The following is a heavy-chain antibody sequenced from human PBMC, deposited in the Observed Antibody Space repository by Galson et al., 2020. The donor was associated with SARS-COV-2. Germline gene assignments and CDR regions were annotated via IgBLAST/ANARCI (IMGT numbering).Heavy chain of an antibody. CDR1: GFAFGSFV. J-gene: IGHJ4*02. D-gene: IGHD1-7*01. CDR2: ISSDGSSI. CDR3: AKAWNYGGNSFFDY. V-gene: IGHV3-30*18. Sequence: TGGSLRLSCAASGFAFGSFVIHWVRQAPGKGLEWVAVISSDGSSIYYVDSVKGRFTISRDNSKNTLYLQMNSLRAEDTAVYYCAKAWNYGGNSFFDYWGQGTLVTVSS.